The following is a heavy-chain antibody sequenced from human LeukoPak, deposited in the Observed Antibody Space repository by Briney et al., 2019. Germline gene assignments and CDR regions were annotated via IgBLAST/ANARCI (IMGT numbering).Heavy chain of an antibody. CDR3: ARGPPDSGWAFWS. CDR1: GFTFTTHG. D-gene: IGHD6-19*01. Sequence: GGSLRLSCSASGFTFTTHGMHWVRQAPGKGLEWVAFIWADGSHKYYADSVKGRFTISRDNSKSTLYLQMNSLRVEDTSVYFCARGPPDSGWAFWSWGQGTLVTVSS. V-gene: IGHV3-33*01. J-gene: IGHJ4*02. CDR2: IWADGSHK.